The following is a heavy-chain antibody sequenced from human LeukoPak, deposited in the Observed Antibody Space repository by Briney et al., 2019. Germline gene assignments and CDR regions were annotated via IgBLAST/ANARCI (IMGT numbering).Heavy chain of an antibody. CDR3: ARGCVGRRLWFGELFGAYYMDV. CDR1: GYTFTSYD. D-gene: IGHD3-10*01. V-gene: IGHV1-8*03. Sequence: ASVKVSCKASGYTFTSYDINWVRQATGQGLEWMGWMNPNSGNTGYAQKFQGRVTITRNTSISTAYMELSSLRSEDTAVYYCARGCVGRRLWFGELFGAYYMDVWGKGTTVTVSS. CDR2: MNPNSGNT. J-gene: IGHJ6*03.